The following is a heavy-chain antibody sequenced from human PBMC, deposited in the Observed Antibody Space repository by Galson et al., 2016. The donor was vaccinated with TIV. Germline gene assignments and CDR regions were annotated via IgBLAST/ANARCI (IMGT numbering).Heavy chain of an antibody. D-gene: IGHD2-21*02. Sequence: SLRLSCAASGFTFSTDAMHWVRQAPGKGLEWVADISYDGNNKYYADSVKGRFTISRDNSKNTLDLQMNGLRAEDTAVYYCARQTGCGGDCYYFDFWGQGTLVTVSS. CDR2: ISYDGNNK. V-gene: IGHV3-30*01. CDR1: GFTFSTDA. CDR3: ARQTGCGGDCYYFDF. J-gene: IGHJ4*02.